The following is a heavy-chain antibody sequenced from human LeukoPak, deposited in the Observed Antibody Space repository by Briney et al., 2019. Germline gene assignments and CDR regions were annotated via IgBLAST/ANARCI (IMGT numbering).Heavy chain of an antibody. V-gene: IGHV3-21*04. CDR2: ISSSSSYI. D-gene: IGHD3-10*01. J-gene: IGHJ1*01. CDR3: AKNSRLRGRFGELPTLH. CDR1: GFTFSSYS. Sequence: GGSLRLSCAASGFTFSSYSMNWVRQAPGKGLEWVSSISSSSSYIYYADSVKGRFTISRDNAKNSLYLQMNSLRAEDTAVYYCAKNSRLRGRFGELPTLHWGQGTLVTVSS.